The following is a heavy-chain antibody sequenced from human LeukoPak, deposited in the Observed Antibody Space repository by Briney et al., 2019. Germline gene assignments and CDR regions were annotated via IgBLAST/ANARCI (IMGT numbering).Heavy chain of an antibody. Sequence: PGGSLRLSCAASGFTFSSYGMHWVRQAPGKGLEWVAVIWYDGSNKYYADSVKGRFTISRDNSKNTLYLQMNRLRAEDTAVYYCAKPNRWLDSCDAFDIWGQGTMVTVSS. CDR1: GFTFSSYG. J-gene: IGHJ3*02. D-gene: IGHD5-24*01. CDR3: AKPNRWLDSCDAFDI. V-gene: IGHV3-33*06. CDR2: IWYDGSNK.